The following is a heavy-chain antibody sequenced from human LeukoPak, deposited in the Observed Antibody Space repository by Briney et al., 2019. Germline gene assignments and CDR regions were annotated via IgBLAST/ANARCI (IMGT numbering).Heavy chain of an antibody. CDR3: ARGQYYYYYYMDV. Sequence: GGPLRLSCAASGFTFSSYAMHWVRQAPGKGLEWVAVISYDGSNKYYADSVKGRFTISRDNSKNTLYLQMNSLRAEDTAVYYCARGQYYYYYYMDVWGKGTTVTVSS. CDR2: ISYDGSNK. V-gene: IGHV3-30*01. CDR1: GFTFSSYA. J-gene: IGHJ6*03.